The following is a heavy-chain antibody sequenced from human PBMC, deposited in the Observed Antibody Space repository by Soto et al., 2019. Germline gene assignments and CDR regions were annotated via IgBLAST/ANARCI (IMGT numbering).Heavy chain of an antibody. Sequence: EVQLVESGGGLVQPGGSLRVSCAASGFTFSSYWMHWVRQAPGKGLVWVSRINSDGSSTSYADSVKGRFTISRDNAKNTLYLQMSSLGAEDTAIYYCARRGAVAGLHYWGQGTLVTVSS. D-gene: IGHD6-19*01. CDR1: GFTFSSYW. J-gene: IGHJ4*02. CDR2: INSDGSST. CDR3: ARRGAVAGLHY. V-gene: IGHV3-74*01.